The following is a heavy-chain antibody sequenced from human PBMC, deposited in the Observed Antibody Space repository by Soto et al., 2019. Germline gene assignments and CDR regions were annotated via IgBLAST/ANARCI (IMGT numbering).Heavy chain of an antibody. CDR2: INHSGST. CDR3: ARGPYSSGGGDFDY. J-gene: IGHJ4*02. Sequence: QVQLQQWGAGLLKPSETLSLTCAVYGGSFSGYYWSWIRQPPGKGLEWIGEINHSGSTNYNPSLKSRVPISVDTSKNQFSLKLSSVTAADTAVYYCARGPYSSGGGDFDYWGQGTLVTVSS. CDR1: GGSFSGYY. V-gene: IGHV4-34*01. D-gene: IGHD6-19*01.